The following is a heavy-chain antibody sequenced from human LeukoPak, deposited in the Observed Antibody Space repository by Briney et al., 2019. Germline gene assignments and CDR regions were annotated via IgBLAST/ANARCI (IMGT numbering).Heavy chain of an antibody. V-gene: IGHV4-39*01. J-gene: IGHJ6*03. D-gene: IGHD3-9*01. CDR1: GGSIGTTNYY. CDR2: IYYSETT. Sequence: SETLSLTCTVSGGSIGTTNYYWGWLRQPPGKGLEWIGSIYYSETTYDNPSLESRVTISIETSKNQFSLKLSSVTAADTAVYYCASQRADYFYYYVDVWGKGTTVTVS. CDR3: ASQRADYFYYYVDV.